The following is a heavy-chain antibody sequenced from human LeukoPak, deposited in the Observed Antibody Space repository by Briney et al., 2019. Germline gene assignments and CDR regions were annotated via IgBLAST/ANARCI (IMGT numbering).Heavy chain of an antibody. Sequence: SETLSLTCAVYGGSFSGYYWSWIRQPPGKGLEWIGEINHSGSTNYNPSLKSRVTISVDTSKNQFSLKLSSVTAADTAVYYCASRGVRGIYYYYYGMDVWGQGTTVTVSS. D-gene: IGHD2-15*01. V-gene: IGHV4-34*01. J-gene: IGHJ6*02. CDR1: GGSFSGYY. CDR3: ASRGVRGIYYYYYGMDV. CDR2: INHSGST.